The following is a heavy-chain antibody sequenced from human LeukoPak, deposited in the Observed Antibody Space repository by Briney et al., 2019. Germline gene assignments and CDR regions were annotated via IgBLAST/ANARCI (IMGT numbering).Heavy chain of an antibody. CDR3: AKEGAGNRLTDAFDI. J-gene: IGHJ3*02. V-gene: IGHV3-23*01. CDR2: ISGSGGST. Sequence: AGGSLRLSCAASGFTFSSYAMSWVRQAPGKGLKWVSAISGSGGSTYYADSVKGRFTISRDNSKNTLYLQMNSLRAEDTAVYYCAKEGAGNRLTDAFDIWGQGTMVTVSS. D-gene: IGHD1-14*01. CDR1: GFTFSSYA.